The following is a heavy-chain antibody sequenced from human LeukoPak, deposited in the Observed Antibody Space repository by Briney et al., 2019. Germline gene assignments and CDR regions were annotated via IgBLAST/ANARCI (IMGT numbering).Heavy chain of an antibody. J-gene: IGHJ4*02. CDR2: ISGSGSST. D-gene: IGHD6-19*01. V-gene: IGHV3-23*01. CDR1: GFTFSSYA. Sequence: GGSLRLSCAASGFTFSSYAMSWVRQAPGKGLEWVSGISGSGSSTYYADSVKGRFTVSRDNSQNTLYLHMNSLRDEDTALYYCAKEGQTVAGNGYFDYWGQGTLVTVSS. CDR3: AKEGQTVAGNGYFDY.